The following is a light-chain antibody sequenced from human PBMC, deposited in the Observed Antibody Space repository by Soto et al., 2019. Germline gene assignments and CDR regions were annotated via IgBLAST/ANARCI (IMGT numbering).Light chain of an antibody. V-gene: IGLV2-14*01. CDR2: EVT. Sequence: QPVLSQPASVSGSPGQSITISCTGTSSDIGTYNYVSWYQQHPGKAPKVMIYEVTNRPSGVSNRFSGSKSGNTASLTISGLQAEDEADYYCSSYTSSSIPVVFGGGTKLTVL. CDR3: SSYTSSSIPVV. CDR1: SSDIGTYNY. J-gene: IGLJ2*01.